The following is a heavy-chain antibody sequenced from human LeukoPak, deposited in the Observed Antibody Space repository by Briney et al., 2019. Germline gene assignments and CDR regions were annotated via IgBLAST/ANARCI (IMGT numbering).Heavy chain of an antibody. V-gene: IGHV4-59*12. CDR1: GGSISSYY. Sequence: SETLSLTCTVSGGSISSYYWSWIRQPPGKGLEWIGYIYYSGSTNYNPSLKSRVTISVDTSKNQFSLKLSSVTAADTAVYYCAKDQFAFTVVVPPDYWGQGTLVTVYS. CDR2: IYYSGST. J-gene: IGHJ4*02. D-gene: IGHD2-15*01. CDR3: AKDQFAFTVVVPPDY.